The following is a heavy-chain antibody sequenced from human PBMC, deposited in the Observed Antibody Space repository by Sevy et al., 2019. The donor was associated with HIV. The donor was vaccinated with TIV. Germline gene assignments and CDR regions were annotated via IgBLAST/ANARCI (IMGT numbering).Heavy chain of an antibody. CDR1: GFMFDDYV. D-gene: IGHD3-22*01. CDR3: AKGLYYYESSGYYKGKGDYCQH. CDR2: ITWKSESV. Sequence: GGSLRLSCAASGFMFDDYVMHWVRQAPGKGPEWVSRITWKSESVDYADSVKGRFTISRDNDKNTLYLQMNSLRPEDTAMKYCAKGLYYYESSGYYKGKGDYCQHWGQGTLVTVSS. V-gene: IGHV3-9*01. J-gene: IGHJ1*01.